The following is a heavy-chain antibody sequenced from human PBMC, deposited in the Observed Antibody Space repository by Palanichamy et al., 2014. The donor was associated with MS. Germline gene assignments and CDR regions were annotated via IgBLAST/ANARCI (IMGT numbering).Heavy chain of an antibody. CDR3: ARNRDYSYWDY. V-gene: IGHV4-4*02. D-gene: IGHD4-11*01. CDR2: IHHSGSS. CDR1: GASISSSNX. Sequence: QVQLQESGPGLVEPSGTLSLTCAVSGASISSSNXWSWVRQPPGKGLECIGGIHHSGSSNYNPSLKSRVAMSVDTSKNQFSLKLNSLTAADTAVYYCARNRDYSYWDYWGQGTLVTVSS. J-gene: IGHJ4*02.